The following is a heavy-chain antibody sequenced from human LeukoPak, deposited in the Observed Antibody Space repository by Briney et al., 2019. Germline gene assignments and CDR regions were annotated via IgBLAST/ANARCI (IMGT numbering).Heavy chain of an antibody. Sequence: SQTLSLTCTVSGGSISSYYWSWIRQPAGKGLEWIGRIYTSGSTNYNPSLTSRVTMSVDASKNQFSLKLSSVTAADTAVYYCARGTFRSGFDYWGQGTLVTVSS. D-gene: IGHD2-15*01. CDR3: ARGTFRSGFDY. J-gene: IGHJ4*02. CDR1: GGSISSYY. V-gene: IGHV4-4*07. CDR2: IYTSGST.